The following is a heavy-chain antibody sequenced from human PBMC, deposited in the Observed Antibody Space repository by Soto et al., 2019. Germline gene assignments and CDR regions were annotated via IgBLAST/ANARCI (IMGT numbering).Heavy chain of an antibody. Sequence: VQLLESGGGLVQPGGSLRLSCVASGFTLTSYAMSWVRQAPGKGLEWVSGISGSGGTAYYAISVKGRFTISRDNSKDTVYLQMNSLGAGDTAVYYCAKGVSLQKLYFDYWGQGTLVTVSS. V-gene: IGHV3-23*01. CDR3: AKGVSLQKLYFDY. CDR1: GFTLTSYA. J-gene: IGHJ4*02. CDR2: ISGSGGTA. D-gene: IGHD1-7*01.